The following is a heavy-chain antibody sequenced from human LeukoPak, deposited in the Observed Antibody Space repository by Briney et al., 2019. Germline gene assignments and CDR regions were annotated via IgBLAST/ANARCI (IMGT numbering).Heavy chain of an antibody. D-gene: IGHD6-19*01. CDR2: IYYSGSA. CDR3: ARVRAVAATDV. Sequence: PSETLSLTCTVSNSSLSSYYLSWIRQPPMKGLEWIGHIYYSGSADYNPSLKSRVVISLDTSKNQFSLKMNSMTAADTAVYYCARVRAVAATDVWGQGTTATVS. CDR1: NSSLSSYY. V-gene: IGHV4-59*01. J-gene: IGHJ6*02.